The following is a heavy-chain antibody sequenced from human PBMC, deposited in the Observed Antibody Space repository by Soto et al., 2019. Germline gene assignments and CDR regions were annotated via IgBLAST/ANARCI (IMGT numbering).Heavy chain of an antibody. CDR3: ARSGRVFGVVIRYYYGMDV. D-gene: IGHD3-3*01. V-gene: IGHV4-34*01. Sequence: PSATLSLTCAVYGGSFSGYYWSWIRQPPGKGLEWIGEINHSGSTNYNPSLKSRVTISVDTSKNQFSLKLSSVTAADTAVYYFARSGRVFGVVIRYYYGMDVWGQGTTVT. CDR2: INHSGST. CDR1: GGSFSGYY. J-gene: IGHJ6*02.